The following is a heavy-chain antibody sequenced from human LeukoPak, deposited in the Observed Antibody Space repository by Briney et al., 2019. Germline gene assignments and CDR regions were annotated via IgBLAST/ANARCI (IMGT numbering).Heavy chain of an antibody. D-gene: IGHD3-10*01. Sequence: GGSLRLSCSASGFTFSSYAMHWVRQAPGKGLEYVSAISSNGGSTYYADSVKGRFTISRDNSKNALYLQMSSLRAEDTAVYYCVTTYYYGSGSYLYYYYGMDVWGQGTTVTVSS. CDR3: VTTYYYGSGSYLYYYYGMDV. CDR2: ISSNGGST. V-gene: IGHV3-64D*06. CDR1: GFTFSSYA. J-gene: IGHJ6*02.